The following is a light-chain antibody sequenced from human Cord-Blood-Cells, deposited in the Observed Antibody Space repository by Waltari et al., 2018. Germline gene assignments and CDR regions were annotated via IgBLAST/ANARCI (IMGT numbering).Light chain of an antibody. Sequence: QSALTQPPSASGSPGKSVTISCTGTSSDVGGYNYVYWYQQHPGKAPKLSIYEVSTRPSGVPDRVSGSKSGNTASLTVSGLQAEDEADYYCSSYAGSNNFVFGTGTKVTVL. V-gene: IGLV2-8*01. CDR3: SSYAGSNNFV. CDR1: SSDVGGYNY. J-gene: IGLJ1*01. CDR2: EVS.